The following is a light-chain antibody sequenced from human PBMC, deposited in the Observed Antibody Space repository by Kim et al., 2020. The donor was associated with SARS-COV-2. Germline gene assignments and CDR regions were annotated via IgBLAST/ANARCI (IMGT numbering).Light chain of an antibody. J-gene: IGLJ3*02. CDR2: EKN. Sequence: SSELTQDPAVSVALGQTVRITCQGDSLRSYYASWYQQKPGQAPLLVLYEKNNRPSGIPDRFSGSSSGNTASLTITGAQAEDEADYYCNSRESGVDHVVFGGRTQLTVL. CDR1: SLRSYY. V-gene: IGLV3-19*01. CDR3: NSRESGVDHVV.